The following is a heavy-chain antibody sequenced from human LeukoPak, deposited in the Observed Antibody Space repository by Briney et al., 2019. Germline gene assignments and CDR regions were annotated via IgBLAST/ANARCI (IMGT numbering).Heavy chain of an antibody. V-gene: IGHV1-69*06. CDR1: GGTFSSYA. J-gene: IGHJ3*02. CDR2: IIPIFGTA. CDR3: ARDSSGWYNDAFDI. Sequence: SVKVSCKASGGTFSSYAMSWVRQAPGQGLEWMGGIIPIFGTANYAQKSQGRVTITADKSTSTAYMELSSLRSEDTAVYYCARDSSGWYNDAFDIWGQGTMVTVSS. D-gene: IGHD6-19*01.